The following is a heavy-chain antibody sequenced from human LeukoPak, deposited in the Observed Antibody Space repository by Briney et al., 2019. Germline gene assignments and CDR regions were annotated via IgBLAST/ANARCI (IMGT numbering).Heavy chain of an antibody. J-gene: IGHJ4*02. V-gene: IGHV5-51*01. CDR3: ASGNISSGYYLGY. CDR2: IYPGDSDT. CDR1: GYSFTSYW. D-gene: IGHD3-22*01. Sequence: GESLKISCKGSGYSFTSYWIGWVRQMPGKGLEWMGIIYPGDSDTRYSPSFQGQVTISADKSISTTYLQWSSLKASDTAMYYCASGNISSGYYLGYWGQGPLVTVSS.